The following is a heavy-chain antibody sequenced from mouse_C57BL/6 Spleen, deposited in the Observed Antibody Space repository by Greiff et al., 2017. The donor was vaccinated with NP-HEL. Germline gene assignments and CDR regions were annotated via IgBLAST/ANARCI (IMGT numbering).Heavy chain of an antibody. CDR3: ARRNWDGGMDY. Sequence: VQLQQSGPGLVKPSQSLSLTCSVTGYSITSGYYWNWIRQFPGNKLEWMGYISYDGSNNYNPSLKNRISITRDTSKNQFFLKLNSVTTEDTATYYGARRNWDGGMDYWGQGTSVTVSS. J-gene: IGHJ4*01. V-gene: IGHV3-6*01. D-gene: IGHD4-1*01. CDR2: ISYDGSN. CDR1: GYSITSGYY.